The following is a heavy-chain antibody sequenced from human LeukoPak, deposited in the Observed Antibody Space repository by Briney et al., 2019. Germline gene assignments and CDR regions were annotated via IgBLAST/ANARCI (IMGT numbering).Heavy chain of an antibody. Sequence: SETLSLTCTVSGGSISSYYWSWIRQPAGKGLEWIGRIYNSGSTTYNPSLKSRVTMSVDTSKNQFSLKLSSVTAADTAVYYCARDLKMGYSSGRYSWGTGSSNDYWGQGTLVTVSS. D-gene: IGHD6-19*01. V-gene: IGHV4-4*07. CDR3: ARDLKMGYSSGRYSWGTGSSNDY. J-gene: IGHJ4*02. CDR1: GGSISSYY. CDR2: IYNSGST.